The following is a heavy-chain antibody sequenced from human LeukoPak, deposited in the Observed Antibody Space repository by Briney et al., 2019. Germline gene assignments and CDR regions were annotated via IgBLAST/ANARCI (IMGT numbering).Heavy chain of an antibody. V-gene: IGHV4-39*01. Sequence: SETLSLTCSVSGGSISSSSYYWAWIRQPPGKGLEWIGTIFYTGTTYYNPSLKSRVTISVDTSKNQFSLKLNSVTAADTAVYYCARHVSRSGGIFGVVIIPHFVYWGQGTLVTVSS. CDR2: IFYTGTT. CDR3: ARHVSRSGGIFGVVIIPHFVY. D-gene: IGHD3-3*01. J-gene: IGHJ4*02. CDR1: GGSISSSSYY.